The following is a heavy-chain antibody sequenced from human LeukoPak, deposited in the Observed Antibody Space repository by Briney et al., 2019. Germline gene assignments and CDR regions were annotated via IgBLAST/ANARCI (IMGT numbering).Heavy chain of an antibody. CDR2: IYPGDSDT. Sequence: GESLKISCKGSGYSFTCYWIGWVRQMPGKGLEWMGIIYPGDSDTRYSPSFQGQVTISADKSISTAYLQWSSLKASDTAMYYCARGDSSGWKLYYYYGMDVWGQGTTVTVSS. D-gene: IGHD6-19*01. CDR3: ARGDSSGWKLYYYYGMDV. V-gene: IGHV5-51*01. CDR1: GYSFTCYW. J-gene: IGHJ6*02.